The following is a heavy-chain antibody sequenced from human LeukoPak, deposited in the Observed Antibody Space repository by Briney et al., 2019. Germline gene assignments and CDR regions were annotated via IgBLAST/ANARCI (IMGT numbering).Heavy chain of an antibody. CDR1: GFTFDDYA. J-gene: IGHJ5*02. V-gene: IGHV4-30-4*07. Sequence: LRLSCAASGFTFDDYAMHWVRQAPGKGLEWIGSLYSNGSTSNNSSLRSRLTISEDTQNQFSLKLSSLTAADTAVYYCARAEYYYGSGSYDLWGQGTLVTVSS. CDR3: ARAEYYYGSGSYDL. CDR2: LYSNGST. D-gene: IGHD3-10*01.